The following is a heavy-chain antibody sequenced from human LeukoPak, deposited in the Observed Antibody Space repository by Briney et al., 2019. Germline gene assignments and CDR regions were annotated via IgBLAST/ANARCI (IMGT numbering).Heavy chain of an antibody. CDR1: GFTFSSYG. CDR3: ARDYYYDSSGYLGR. CDR2: ISSSGSTI. V-gene: IGHV3-48*04. D-gene: IGHD3-22*01. J-gene: IGHJ4*02. Sequence: PGGSLRLSCAASGFTFSSYGMHWVRQAPGKGLERVSYISSSGSTIYYADSVKGRFTISRDNAKNSLYLQMNSLRAEDTAVYYCARDYYYDSSGYLGRWGQGTLVTVSS.